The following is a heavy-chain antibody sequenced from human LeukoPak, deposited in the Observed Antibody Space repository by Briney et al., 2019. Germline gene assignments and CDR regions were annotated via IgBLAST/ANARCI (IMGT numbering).Heavy chain of an antibody. Sequence: GGSLRLSCAASGFTFSSYWMSWVRQAPGKGLEWVANIKQDGSEKYYVDSVKGRFTISRDNAKNSLYLQMNSLRAEDTAVYYCARDRTQGGYSYGYTFDYWGQGTLVTVSS. CDR3: ARDRTQGGYSYGYTFDY. D-gene: IGHD5-18*01. J-gene: IGHJ4*02. V-gene: IGHV3-7*03. CDR2: IKQDGSEK. CDR1: GFTFSSYW.